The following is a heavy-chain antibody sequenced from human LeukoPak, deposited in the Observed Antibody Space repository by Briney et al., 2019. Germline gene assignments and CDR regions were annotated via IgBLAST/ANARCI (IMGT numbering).Heavy chain of an antibody. Sequence: GGSLRLSCAASVFTFTSYWMHWVRQAPGKGLVWVSRINTDGSSTSYADSVKGGFTISRDNAKNTLYLQMNSLRAEDTAVYYCARDTYDSSGYYYGPFDYWGQGTLVTVSS. CDR2: INTDGSST. CDR1: VFTFTSYW. V-gene: IGHV3-74*01. CDR3: ARDTYDSSGYYYGPFDY. J-gene: IGHJ4*02. D-gene: IGHD3-22*01.